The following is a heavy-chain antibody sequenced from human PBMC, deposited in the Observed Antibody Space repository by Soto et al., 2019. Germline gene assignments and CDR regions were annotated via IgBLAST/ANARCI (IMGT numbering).Heavy chain of an antibody. CDR1: GFTFSSYW. Sequence: EVQLVESGGGLVQPGGSLRLSCAASGFTFSSYWMSWVRQAPGKGLEWVANIKQDGSEKNYVDSVKGRFTISRDNATNSMYLQMNSLRADDTAGYYCASARPIGPWGQGTLVTVSS. V-gene: IGHV3-7*01. D-gene: IGHD2-15*01. J-gene: IGHJ5*02. CDR3: ASARPIGP. CDR2: IKQDGSEK.